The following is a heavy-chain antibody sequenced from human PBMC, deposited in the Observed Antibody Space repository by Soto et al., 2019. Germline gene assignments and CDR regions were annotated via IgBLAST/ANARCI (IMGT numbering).Heavy chain of an antibody. Sequence: GRSQILSCASSCFSCSSYSMRLVRQAPGKGLEWVSAISGSGGSTYYADSVKGRFTISRDNSKNTLYLQMNSLRAEATAVYYCAGGPNYYYYSGTAVWGQGTTVTVSS. CDR2: ISGSGGST. D-gene: IGHD6-25*01. CDR1: CFSCSSYS. V-gene: IGHV3-23*01. J-gene: IGHJ6*02. CDR3: AGGPNYYYYSGTAV.